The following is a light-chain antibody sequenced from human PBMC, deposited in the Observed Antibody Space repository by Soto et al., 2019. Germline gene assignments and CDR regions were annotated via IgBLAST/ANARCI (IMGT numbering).Light chain of an antibody. CDR3: QQYNSYWRT. Sequence: DIQMTQSPSTLSASVGDRVTITCRASQSISSWLAWYQQKPGKAPKLLIYKASSLESGVPSRFSGSGSGTEFTLTISSLQPDDFATYYCQQYNSYWRTFVQGTKVEIK. CDR2: KAS. CDR1: QSISSW. V-gene: IGKV1-5*03. J-gene: IGKJ1*01.